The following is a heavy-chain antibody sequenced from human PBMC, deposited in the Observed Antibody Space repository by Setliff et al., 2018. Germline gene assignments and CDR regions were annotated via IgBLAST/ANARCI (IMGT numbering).Heavy chain of an antibody. CDR3: ARESHYYYDNLGTLDY. CDR1: GGSISSGDYY. V-gene: IGHV4-30-4*08. CDR2: IYSSGST. J-gene: IGHJ4*02. D-gene: IGHD3-22*01. Sequence: SETLSLTCTVSGGSISSGDYYWSWIRQPPGKGLEWIGYIYSSGSTYYNPSLKSRVSISVDTSKNQFSLKLSSVTAADTAVYYCARESHYYYDNLGTLDYWGQGTLVTVSS.